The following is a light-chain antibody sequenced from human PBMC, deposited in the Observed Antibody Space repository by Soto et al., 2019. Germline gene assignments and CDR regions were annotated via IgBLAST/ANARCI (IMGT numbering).Light chain of an antibody. CDR3: PQYSAYPLT. CDR1: ENIYGY. Sequence: DIQLTQSPSILSASVGDRVTITCRASENIYGYLAWYQQKPGEAPKLLIYWASTLVSGVPSRVTGGESGTEFTLTISDLQPDDFATYCCPQYSAYPLTFGGVTKVDVK. V-gene: IGKV1-5*03. J-gene: IGKJ4*01. CDR2: WAS.